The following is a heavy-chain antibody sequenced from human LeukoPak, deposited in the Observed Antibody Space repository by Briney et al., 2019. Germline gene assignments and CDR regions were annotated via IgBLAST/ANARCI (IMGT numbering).Heavy chain of an antibody. J-gene: IGHJ4*02. CDR3: ARDSATKVRGPVIGSTDF. V-gene: IGHV3-7*01. CDR1: GFTFNTYW. D-gene: IGHD3-10*01. CDR2: IKQDGSER. Sequence: GGSLRLSCAASGFTFNTYWMSWVRQAPGKGLEWVGNIKQDGSERNYMDSVKGRFTISRDNAKNSLYLQMNSLRAEDTAVYYCARDSATKVRGPVIGSTDFWGQGTLVTVSS.